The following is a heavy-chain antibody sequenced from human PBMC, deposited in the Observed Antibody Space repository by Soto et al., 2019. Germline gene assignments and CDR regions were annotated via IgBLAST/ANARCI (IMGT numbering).Heavy chain of an antibody. J-gene: IGHJ6*02. CDR3: ARDISPPITMVRGVLWAYYGMDV. Sequence: ASVKVSCKASGYTFTSYYMHWVRQAPGQGLAWMGIINPSGGSTSYAQKFQGRVTMTRDTSTSTVYMELSSLRSEDTAVYYCARDISPPITMVRGVLWAYYGMDVWGQGTTVTVSS. D-gene: IGHD3-10*01. CDR1: GYTFTSYY. CDR2: INPSGGST. V-gene: IGHV1-46*01.